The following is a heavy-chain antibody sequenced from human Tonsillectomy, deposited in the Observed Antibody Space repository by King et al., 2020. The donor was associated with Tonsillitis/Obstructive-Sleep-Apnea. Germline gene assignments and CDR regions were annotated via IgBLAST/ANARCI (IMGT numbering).Heavy chain of an antibody. V-gene: IGHV4-34*01. D-gene: IGHD4-17*01. Sequence: VQLQQWGAGLLKPSETLSLTCAVYGGSFIGYYCSWIRQPPGKGLEWIGEINHSGSTNYNPSLMSRVTISVDTSKNQFSLKLSSVTAADTAVYYCARRGHDYGDFYFDYWGQGTLVTVSS. CDR3: ARRGHDYGDFYFDY. J-gene: IGHJ4*02. CDR2: INHSGST. CDR1: GGSFIGYY.